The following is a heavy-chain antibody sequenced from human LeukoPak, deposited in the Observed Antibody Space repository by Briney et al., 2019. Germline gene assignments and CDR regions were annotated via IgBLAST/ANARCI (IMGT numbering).Heavy chain of an antibody. CDR1: RDALSSYG. J-gene: IGHJ6*03. V-gene: IGHV1-18*01. Sequence: ASVKVSCKASRDALSSYGISWVRQAPGQGLEWMGWITASNGNTEYAQKLQGRVTMTTDASTSTTYMEVRSLISDDTAVYYCARGVSTHIPEATRYYMDVWGKGTTVTVSS. D-gene: IGHD5-12*01. CDR2: ITASNGNT. CDR3: ARGVSTHIPEATRYYMDV.